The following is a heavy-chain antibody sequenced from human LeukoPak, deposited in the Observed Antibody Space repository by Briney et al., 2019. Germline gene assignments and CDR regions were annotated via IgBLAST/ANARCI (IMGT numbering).Heavy chain of an antibody. CDR2: INHSGST. CDR3: ARVYDFWSAVIHYFDY. D-gene: IGHD3-3*01. CDR1: GGSISSYY. V-gene: IGHV4-34*01. Sequence: KPSETLSLTCTVSGGSISSYYWSWIRQPPGKGLEWIGEINHSGSTNYNPSLKSRVTISVDTSRNQFSLKLSSVTAADTAVYYCARVYDFWSAVIHYFDYWGQGTLVTVSS. J-gene: IGHJ4*02.